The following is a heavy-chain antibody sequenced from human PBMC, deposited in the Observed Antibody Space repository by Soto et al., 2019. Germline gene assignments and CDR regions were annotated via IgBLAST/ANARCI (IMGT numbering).Heavy chain of an antibody. CDR2: ISYDGGSK. CDR3: VRDGPHITIYGYGHY. V-gene: IGHV3-30-3*01. J-gene: IGHJ4*02. D-gene: IGHD3-3*01. CDR1: GFTFSSYV. Sequence: GGSLRLSCAASGFTFSSYVMHWVRQAPGKGLEWVAVISYDGGSKNYADSVKGRFTISRDNSKNTLYLQMNSLRTEDTAVYYCVRDGPHITIYGYGHYWGQGTLVTVSS.